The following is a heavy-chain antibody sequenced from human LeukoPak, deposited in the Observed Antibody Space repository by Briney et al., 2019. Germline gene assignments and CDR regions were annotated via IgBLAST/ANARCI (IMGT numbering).Heavy chain of an antibody. CDR1: GYSISSGYY. Sequence: PSETLSLTCTVSGYSISSGYYWGWIRQPPGKGLEGIGRIYHSGSTYYNPSLRSGVTISVDTSKNQFSLKLSSVTAADTDVYYCARGEDIVVVVAAARRPHWFDPWGQGTLVSVSS. CDR3: ARGEDIVVVVAAARRPHWFDP. CDR2: IYHSGST. V-gene: IGHV4-38-2*02. D-gene: IGHD2-15*01. J-gene: IGHJ5*02.